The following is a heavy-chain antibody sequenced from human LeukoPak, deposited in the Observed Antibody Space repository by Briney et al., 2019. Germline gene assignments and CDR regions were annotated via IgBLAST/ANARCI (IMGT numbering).Heavy chain of an antibody. D-gene: IGHD3-10*01. J-gene: IGHJ6*02. CDR3: ARQADYGSGSYDHYYYYGMDV. V-gene: IGHV3-33*01. Sequence: GRSLRLSCAASGLTFSSYGMHWVRQAPGKGLEWVAVIWYDGSNKYYADSVKGRFTISRDNSKNTLYLQMNSLRAEDTAVYYCARQADYGSGSYDHYYYYGMDVWGQGTTVTVSS. CDR1: GLTFSSYG. CDR2: IWYDGSNK.